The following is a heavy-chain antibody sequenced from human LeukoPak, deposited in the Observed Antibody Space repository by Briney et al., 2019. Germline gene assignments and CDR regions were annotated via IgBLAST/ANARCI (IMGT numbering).Heavy chain of an antibody. CDR2: IIPIFGTA. CDR3: AREGSPYSSGYYSVSGFDY. V-gene: IGHV1-69*13. Sequence: ASVKVSCKASGGTFSSYAISWVRQAPGQGLEWMGGIIPIFGTANYAQKFQGRVTITADESTGTAYMELSSLRSEDTAVYYCAREGSPYSSGYYSVSGFDYWGQGTLVTVSS. CDR1: GGTFSSYA. J-gene: IGHJ4*02. D-gene: IGHD3-22*01.